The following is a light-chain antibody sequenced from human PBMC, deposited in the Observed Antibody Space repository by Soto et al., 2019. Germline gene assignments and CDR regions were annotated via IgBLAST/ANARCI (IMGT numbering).Light chain of an antibody. J-gene: IGKJ1*01. CDR2: GAS. V-gene: IGKV3-20*01. CDR1: QSVSYY. Sequence: EIVLTQSPGTPSLAPGERATLSCRASQSVSYYLAWYQRKPGHAPRLLIYGASRRATGIPDRFSGSGSGTDFTLPISRLEPEDFAVYYCYQYGGSPQTFGQGTKLEIK. CDR3: YQYGGSPQT.